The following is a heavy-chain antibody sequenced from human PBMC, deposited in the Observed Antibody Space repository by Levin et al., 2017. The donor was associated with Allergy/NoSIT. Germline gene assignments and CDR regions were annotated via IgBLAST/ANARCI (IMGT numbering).Heavy chain of an antibody. CDR3: ADLGRGYFG. CDR2: ITSKTRSFTA. V-gene: IGHV3-72*01. Sequence: QPGGSLRLSCAASGFIFSDHYMDWVRQAPGKGLEWVGRITSKTRSFTAEYAASVRGRFTISRDDSMNSVYLQMSSLKTEDTAVYSCADLGRGYFGWGPGTLVTVSS. J-gene: IGHJ4*02. D-gene: IGHD2/OR15-2a*01. CDR1: GFIFSDHY.